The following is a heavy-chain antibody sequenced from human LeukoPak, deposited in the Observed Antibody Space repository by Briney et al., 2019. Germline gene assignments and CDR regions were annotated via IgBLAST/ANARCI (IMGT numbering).Heavy chain of an antibody. CDR2: IYYTRST. Sequence: PSETLSLTCTVSGDSITSGAYFWNWIRQQPGKGLEWIGYIYYTRSTNYNPSLESRVTILLDTSKNEFSLRLSSVTAADTAVYYCARGYYFVSGSFFEDWGQGTLVTVSS. D-gene: IGHD3-10*01. V-gene: IGHV4-31*03. J-gene: IGHJ4*02. CDR1: GDSITSGAYF. CDR3: ARGYYFVSGSFFED.